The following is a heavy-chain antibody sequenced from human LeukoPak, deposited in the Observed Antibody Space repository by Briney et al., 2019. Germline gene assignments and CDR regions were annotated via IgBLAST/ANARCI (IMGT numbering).Heavy chain of an antibody. CDR3: ATSHSSIAVAGTGY. V-gene: IGHV3-21*01. J-gene: IGHJ4*02. Sequence: PGGSLRLSCAASGFTFSSYSMNWVRQAPGKGLEWVSSISSSSSYIYYADSVKGRFTISRDNSKNTLYLQMNSLRAEDTAVYYCATSHSSIAVAGTGYWGQGTLVTVSS. CDR2: ISSSSSYI. CDR1: GFTFSSYS. D-gene: IGHD6-19*01.